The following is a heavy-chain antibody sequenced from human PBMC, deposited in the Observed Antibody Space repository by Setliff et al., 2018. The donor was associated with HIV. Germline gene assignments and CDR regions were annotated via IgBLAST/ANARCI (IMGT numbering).Heavy chain of an antibody. CDR1: GFTVSSNY. J-gene: IGHJ5*02. Sequence: LRLSCAASGFTVSSNYMSWVRQALGKGLEWVSVIYIGGSTFYTDSVKGRFTISRDNSKNTLYLHMNSLRAEDTAVYYCATLRQQLITGWFDPWGQGTLVTSPQ. D-gene: IGHD6-13*01. V-gene: IGHV3-53*01. CDR3: ATLRQQLITGWFDP. CDR2: IYIGGST.